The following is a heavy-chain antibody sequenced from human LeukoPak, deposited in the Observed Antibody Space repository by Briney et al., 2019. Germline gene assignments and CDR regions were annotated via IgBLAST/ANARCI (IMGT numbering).Heavy chain of an antibody. Sequence: GGSLKLSCAASGFTFSGSTMHWVRQASGKGLEWLGHIRTKTYTYATAYAASVKGRFTISRDDSKNTAYLQMNSLTTEDTAVYYCARAVGVVTHNWFDPWGQGTLVTVSS. CDR3: ARAVGVVTHNWFDP. D-gene: IGHD2-15*01. CDR1: GFTFSGST. V-gene: IGHV3-73*01. CDR2: IRTKTYTYAT. J-gene: IGHJ5*02.